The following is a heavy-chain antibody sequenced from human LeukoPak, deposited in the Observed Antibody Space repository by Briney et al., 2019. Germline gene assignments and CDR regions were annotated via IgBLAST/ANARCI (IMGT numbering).Heavy chain of an antibody. V-gene: IGHV3-66*04. CDR1: GFSFRRYY. J-gene: IGHJ4*01. Sequence: GGSLRLSCAASGFSFRRYYMSWVRQAPGKGLQWVSVLFSGGDTYYADSVKDRFSISRDSSRETLFLQMNSLRADDTAVYHCARQGFDSGFDYWDHGTMVTVSS. CDR3: ARQGFDSGFDY. CDR2: LFSGGDT. D-gene: IGHD2-21*01.